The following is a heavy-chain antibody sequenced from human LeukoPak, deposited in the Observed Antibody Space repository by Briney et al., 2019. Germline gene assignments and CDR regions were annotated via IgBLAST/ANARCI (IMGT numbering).Heavy chain of an antibody. D-gene: IGHD4-23*01. Sequence: GGSLRLSCAASGFTLSSYWMNWVRQAPGKGLVWVSRIASDGSSTTYADSVKGRFSISRDNAKNTVYLQMNSLRVEDTAVYCCARGRPHGNDYWGQGTLVTVSS. V-gene: IGHV3-74*01. J-gene: IGHJ4*02. CDR1: GFTLSSYW. CDR3: ARGRPHGNDY. CDR2: IASDGSST.